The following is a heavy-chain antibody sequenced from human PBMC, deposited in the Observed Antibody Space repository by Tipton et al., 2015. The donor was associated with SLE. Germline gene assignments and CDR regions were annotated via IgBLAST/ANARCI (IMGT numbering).Heavy chain of an antibody. D-gene: IGHD4-11*01. J-gene: IGHJ1*01. CDR3: ARCYSNYEYFQH. CDR1: GDSISRSSYY. V-gene: IGHV4-39*07. Sequence: TLSLTCTVSGDSISRSSYYWGWIRQPPGKGLEWIGSIYYSGSTYYNPSLKSRVTISVDTSKNQFSLKLSSVTAADTAVYYCARCYSNYEYFQHWGQGTLVTVSS. CDR2: IYYSGST.